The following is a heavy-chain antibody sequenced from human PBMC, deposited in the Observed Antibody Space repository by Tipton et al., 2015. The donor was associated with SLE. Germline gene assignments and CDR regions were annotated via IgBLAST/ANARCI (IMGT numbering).Heavy chain of an antibody. D-gene: IGHD3-22*01. V-gene: IGHV4-61*10. CDR3: ARGGIYHDYSGNFDF. J-gene: IGHJ4*02. CDR2: IDYKGGF. Sequence: TLSLTCTVSGGSVSRGSYSWSWIRQSGGRGLQWIGNIDYKGGFNYNPSLESRGTISLDTPKNQFSLKLSSVTAADTAAYYCARGGIYHDYSGNFDFWGQGTLVTVSS. CDR1: GGSVSRGSYS.